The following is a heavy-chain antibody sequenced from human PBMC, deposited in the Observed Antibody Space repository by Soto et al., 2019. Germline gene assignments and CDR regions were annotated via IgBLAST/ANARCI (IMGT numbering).Heavy chain of an antibody. Sequence: ASVKVSCKASGYTFTSYAMHWARQAPGQRLEWMGWINAGNGNTKYSQKFQGRVTITRDTSASTAYMELSSLRSEDTAVYYCERKECLYSLRCLDYWGQGTLDTVSS. CDR2: INAGNGNT. CDR1: GYTFTSYA. J-gene: IGHJ4*02. D-gene: IGHD6-13*01. CDR3: ERKECLYSLRCLDY. V-gene: IGHV1-3*01.